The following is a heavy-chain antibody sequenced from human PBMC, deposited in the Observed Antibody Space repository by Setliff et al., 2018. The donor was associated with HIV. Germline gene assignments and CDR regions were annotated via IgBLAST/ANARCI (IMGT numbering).Heavy chain of an antibody. V-gene: IGHV3-48*03. CDR2: LTASGSTS. CDR1: GFTFSSYS. J-gene: IGHJ4*02. Sequence: PGGSLRLSCAASGFTFSSYSMNWVRQAPGKGPEWVSYLTASGSTSYYADSVKGRFTVYRDNAKNSLYLQMKSLRAEDTAIYYCARADPAGGIDYWGQGTLVTASS. D-gene: IGHD1-26*01. CDR3: ARADPAGGIDY.